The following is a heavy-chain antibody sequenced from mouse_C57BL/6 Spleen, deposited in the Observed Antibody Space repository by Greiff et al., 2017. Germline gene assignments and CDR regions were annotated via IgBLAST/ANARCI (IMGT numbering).Heavy chain of an antibody. V-gene: IGHV1-69*01. J-gene: IGHJ1*03. D-gene: IGHD1-1*01. Sequence: QVQLKQPGAELVMPGASVKLSCKASGYTFTSYWMHWVKQRPGQGLEWIGEIDPSDSYTNYNQKFKGKSTLTVDKSSSTAYMQLSSLTSEDSAVYYCARAYGSSYRYFDVWGTGTTVTVSS. CDR1: GYTFTSYW. CDR2: IDPSDSYT. CDR3: ARAYGSSYRYFDV.